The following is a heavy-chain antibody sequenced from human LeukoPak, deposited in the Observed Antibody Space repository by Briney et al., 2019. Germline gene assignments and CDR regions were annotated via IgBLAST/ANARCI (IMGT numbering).Heavy chain of an antibody. D-gene: IGHD4-17*01. J-gene: IGHJ4*02. CDR2: ITGGSTTI. V-gene: IGHV3-48*01. Sequence: GSLRLSCAASGFTFSSYNMNWVRQAPGKGLEWVSYITGGSTTIYYADSVKGRFTISRDNAKDSLYLQMNSLRAEDTAVYYCARDYSTVTTFFDHWGQGTLVTVSS. CDR1: GFTFSSYN. CDR3: ARDYSTVTTFFDH.